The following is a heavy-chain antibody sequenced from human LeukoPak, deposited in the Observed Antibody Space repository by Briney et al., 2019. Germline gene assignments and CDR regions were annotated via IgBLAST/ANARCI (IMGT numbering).Heavy chain of an antibody. V-gene: IGHV3-23*01. Sequence: GGSLRLSCAASGFTFSSYSMNWVRQAPGKGLEWVSGISGSGGSTNYEDSVKGRFTISRDNSKKTLYLQMNSLRAEDTAVYYCAKDPLGMRYFDYWGQGTLVTVSS. CDR1: GFTFSSYS. J-gene: IGHJ4*02. D-gene: IGHD3-16*01. CDR2: ISGSGGST. CDR3: AKDPLGMRYFDY.